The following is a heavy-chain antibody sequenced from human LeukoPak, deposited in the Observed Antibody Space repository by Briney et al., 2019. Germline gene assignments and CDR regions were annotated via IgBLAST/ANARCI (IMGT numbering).Heavy chain of an antibody. V-gene: IGHV3-73*01. CDR1: GFTFSDTA. CDR3: TNSFSDFWIDS. D-gene: IGHD3-3*01. CDR2: IRSKANDYAT. Sequence: GGSLRLSCAASGFTFSDTAMHWVRQASGKGLEWVGRIRSKANDYATAYTASMKGRFTISRDDSKNTAFLQMNSLKTEDTAVYYCTNSFSDFWIDSWGRGTLVTVSS. J-gene: IGHJ4*02.